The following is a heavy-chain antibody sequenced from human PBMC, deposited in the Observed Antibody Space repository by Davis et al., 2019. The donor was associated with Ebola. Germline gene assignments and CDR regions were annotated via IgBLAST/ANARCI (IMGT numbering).Heavy chain of an antibody. CDR2: INPSGGST. D-gene: IGHD4-17*01. CDR3: AREFTTVTDYYYYGMDV. Sequence: AASVKVSCKASGYTFTSYYMHWVRQAPGQGLEWMGIINPSGGSTSYAQKFQGRVTMTRDTSTSTVYMELSSLRSDDTAVYYCAREFTTVTDYYYYGMDVWGKGTTVTVSS. J-gene: IGHJ6*04. V-gene: IGHV1-46*01. CDR1: GYTFTSYY.